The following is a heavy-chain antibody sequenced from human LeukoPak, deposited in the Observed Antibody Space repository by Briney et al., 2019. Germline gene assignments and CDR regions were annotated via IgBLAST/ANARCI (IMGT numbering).Heavy chain of an antibody. J-gene: IGHJ4*02. D-gene: IGHD3-3*01. CDR1: GFTFSSYW. CDR2: ISGSTGST. V-gene: IGHV3-23*01. Sequence: GGSLRLSCAASGFTFSSYWMHWVRQAPGKGLVWVSSISGSTGSTYYADSVKGRFTISRDNSKNTLYLQMNSLRAEDTAVYYCAKEINWRYFDYWGQGTLVTVSS. CDR3: AKEINWRYFDY.